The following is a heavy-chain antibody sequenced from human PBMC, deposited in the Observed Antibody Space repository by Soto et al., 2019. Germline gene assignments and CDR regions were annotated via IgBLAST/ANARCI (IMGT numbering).Heavy chain of an antibody. V-gene: IGHV3-7*01. D-gene: IGHD1-26*01. J-gene: IGHJ4*02. Sequence: EVQLVESGGGLVQPGGSLRLSCVASGFHFSSHWMSWVRQAPGKGLEWVANIKQDGSEEHYVDSVKGRFTVSRDNAKNSLHLQMNSLRAEDTAVYYWARVVGATNTLHNWGQGTLVTVSS. CDR3: ARVVGATNTLHN. CDR2: IKQDGSEE. CDR1: GFHFSSHW.